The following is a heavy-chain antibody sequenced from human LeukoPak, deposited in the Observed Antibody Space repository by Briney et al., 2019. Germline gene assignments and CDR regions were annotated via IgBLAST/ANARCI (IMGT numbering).Heavy chain of an antibody. CDR1: GFTFSSYW. CDR3: AKQKGGFGESRGGYFDY. D-gene: IGHD3-10*01. CDR2: IKSDGST. J-gene: IGHJ4*02. Sequence: SGGSLRLSCAASGFTFSSYWMHWVRQTPGKGLMWVARIKSDGSTIYADSVQGRFTISRDNAKNSLYLQMNSLRAEDTALYYCAKQKGGFGESRGGYFDYWGQGTLVTVSS. V-gene: IGHV3-74*01.